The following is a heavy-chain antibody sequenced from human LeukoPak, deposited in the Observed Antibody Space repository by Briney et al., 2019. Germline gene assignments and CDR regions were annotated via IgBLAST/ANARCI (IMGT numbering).Heavy chain of an antibody. CDR3: AKVKGSLPAARPGVLMDV. Sequence: PGGSLRLSCEASGFTLSSYGMHWVRQAPGKGLEWVAFIRYDGSNKYYADSVKGRFTISRDNSKNTLYLQMNSLRAEDTAVYYCAKVKGSLPAARPGVLMDVWGKGTTVTVSS. D-gene: IGHD6-6*01. CDR2: IRYDGSNK. CDR1: GFTLSSYG. V-gene: IGHV3-30*02. J-gene: IGHJ6*03.